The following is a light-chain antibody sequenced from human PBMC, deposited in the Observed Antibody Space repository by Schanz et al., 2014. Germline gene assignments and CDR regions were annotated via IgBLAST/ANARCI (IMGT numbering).Light chain of an antibody. CDR3: ATWDDSLL. J-gene: IGLJ3*02. Sequence: QSVLTQPPSASGTPGQRVTISCSGSSSNIGSNTVNWYQQLPGTAPKLLIYSNSQRPSGVPDRFSGSKSGTSASLAISGLQSEDEADYYCATWDDSLLFGGGTKLTVL. CDR1: SSNIGSNT. CDR2: SNS. V-gene: IGLV1-44*01.